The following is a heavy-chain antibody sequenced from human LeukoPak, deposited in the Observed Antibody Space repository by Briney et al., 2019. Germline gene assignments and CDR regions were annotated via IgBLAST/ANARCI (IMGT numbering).Heavy chain of an antibody. D-gene: IGHD1-26*01. CDR3: AKEREGYYHF. CDR2: ITWDGGST. Sequence: PGGSLILSCAASGFTFDDYTMHWVRQAPGKGLEWVSLITWDGGSTFYADSVKGRFTISRDNRNNFLYLQMNSLRPGDTALYYCAKEREGYYHFWGPGTLVTVSP. CDR1: GFTFDDYT. J-gene: IGHJ4*02. V-gene: IGHV3-43*01.